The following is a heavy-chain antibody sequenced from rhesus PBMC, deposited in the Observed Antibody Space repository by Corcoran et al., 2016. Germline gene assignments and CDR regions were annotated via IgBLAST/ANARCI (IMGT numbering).Heavy chain of an antibody. J-gene: IGHJ4*01. D-gene: IGHD3-34*01. Sequence: QVQLQESGPGLVKPSETMSLTCAVSGGSISSGYYYWSWIRQPPGKGLEWIGYITYSGSTSYNPSRKSQVTISRDPSKNQFSLKLSSVTAADTAVYYCARDQRGAPFDYWGQGVLVTVSS. CDR1: GGSISSGYYY. CDR2: ITYSGST. CDR3: ARDQRGAPFDY. V-gene: IGHV4-122*02.